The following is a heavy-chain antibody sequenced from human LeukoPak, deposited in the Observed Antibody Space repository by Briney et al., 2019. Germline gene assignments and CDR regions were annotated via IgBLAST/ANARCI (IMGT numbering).Heavy chain of an antibody. V-gene: IGHV4-31*03. CDR1: GGCISSGGYY. D-gene: IGHD3-22*01. J-gene: IGHJ2*01. CDR3: ARDRTSKHLYDINGFYASGYFDL. CDR2: IYYSGST. Sequence: SQTLSLTCSVSGGCISSGGYYWNWIRQHPGKGLEWIGYIYYSGSTSYNPSLRSRVAISVDTSENQFSLRLSSVTAADTAVYYCARDRTSKHLYDINGFYASGYFDLWGRGTLVTVSS.